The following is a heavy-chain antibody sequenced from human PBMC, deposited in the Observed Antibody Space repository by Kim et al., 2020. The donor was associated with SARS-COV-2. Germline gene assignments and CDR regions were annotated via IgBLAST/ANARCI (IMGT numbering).Heavy chain of an antibody. CDR2: IYYNGNT. Sequence: SETLSLTCTVSSGSVDTPTYYWSWIRQPPGKELEWVGYIYYNGNTNYNPSLKNRVSISLDRSKDQFSLSLTSVTAADTAVYYCARGIGFGDFWFDYWVQGSLVTVSS. V-gene: IGHV4-61*01. J-gene: IGHJ4*02. CDR3: ARGIGFGDFWFDY. CDR1: SGSVDTPTYY. D-gene: IGHD3-10*01.